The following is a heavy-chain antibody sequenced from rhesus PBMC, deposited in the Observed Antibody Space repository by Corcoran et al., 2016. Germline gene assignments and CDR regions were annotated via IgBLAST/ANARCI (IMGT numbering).Heavy chain of an antibody. CDR2: IDWDDDK. CDR1: GFSLSTSGMR. J-gene: IGHJ4*01. CDR3: ARTPGY. V-gene: IGHV2S2*01. Sequence: QVTLKESGPTLVKPIQTLTLTCTFSGFSLSTSGMRVSGIRQPPGKALELLARIDWDDDKHYSTSLKSRLTNSKDTSKNQVVLTRTNMEAVDTATYYCARTPGYWGQGVLVTVSS.